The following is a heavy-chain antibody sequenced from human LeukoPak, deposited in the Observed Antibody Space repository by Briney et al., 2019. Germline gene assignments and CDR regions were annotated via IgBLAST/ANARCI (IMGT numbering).Heavy chain of an antibody. D-gene: IGHD2-15*01. CDR1: GYTFTGYY. Sequence: ASVKVSCKASGYTFTGYYTHWVRQAPGQGLEWMGRIHPYNGGTNYAQKFQGRVTTTRDTSISTAYMELSRLRSDDTAVYYCARLGYCSGGNCYSGDGNAFDIWGQGTRVTVSS. CDR3: ARLGYCSGGNCYSGDGNAFDI. J-gene: IGHJ3*02. V-gene: IGHV1-2*06. CDR2: IHPYNGGT.